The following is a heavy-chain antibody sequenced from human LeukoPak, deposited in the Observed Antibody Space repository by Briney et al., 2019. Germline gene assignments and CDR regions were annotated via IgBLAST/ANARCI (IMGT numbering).Heavy chain of an antibody. V-gene: IGHV1-18*01. CDR1: GHTFTRYG. Sequence: ASVKVSCKASGHTFTRYGISWVRQAPGQGLEWMGWISAYNGDTNYAQKLQGRVTMTTDRSTSTLYMELGSLRSDDTAVYYCARDRRYSSGWYYDSFDIWGQGTMVTVSS. J-gene: IGHJ3*02. CDR2: ISAYNGDT. D-gene: IGHD6-19*01. CDR3: ARDRRYSSGWYYDSFDI.